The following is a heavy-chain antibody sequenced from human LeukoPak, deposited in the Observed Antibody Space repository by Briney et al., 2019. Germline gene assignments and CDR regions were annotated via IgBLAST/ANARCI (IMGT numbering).Heavy chain of an antibody. CDR2: IYYSGST. Sequence: SETLSLTCTVSGGSISSSSYYWGWIRQPPGKGLEWIGSIYYSGSTYYNPSFKSRVTISVDTSKNQFSLKLSSVTAADTAVYYCARDAVPAAMAGANWFDPWGQGTLVTVSS. CDR3: ARDAVPAAMAGANWFDP. D-gene: IGHD2-2*01. J-gene: IGHJ5*02. CDR1: GGSISSSSYY. V-gene: IGHV4-39*07.